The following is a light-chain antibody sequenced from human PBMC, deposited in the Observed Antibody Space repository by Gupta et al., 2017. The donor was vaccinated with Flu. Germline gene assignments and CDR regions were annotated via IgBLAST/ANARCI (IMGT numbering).Light chain of an antibody. CDR3: QQSASTAKT. V-gene: IGKV1-39*01. J-gene: IGKJ1*01. CDR2: GAS. CDR1: NSSSSY. Sequence: SAPGEEAVIITRRSQNSSSSYLNWYQQKPGKAPKLLIYGASSLQTGIPERFSGSGSGTDFTLTISSLEPEDFATYYCQQSASTAKTFGQGTKLEIK.